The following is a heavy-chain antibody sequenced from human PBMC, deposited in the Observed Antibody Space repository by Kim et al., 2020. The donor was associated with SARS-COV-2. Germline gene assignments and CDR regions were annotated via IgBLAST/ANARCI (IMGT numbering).Heavy chain of an antibody. Sequence: GGSLRLSCAASGFTFSDYYMSWIRQAPGKGLEWVSYISSSSSYTNYADSVKGRFTISRDNAKNSLYLQMNSLRAEDTAVYYCARDLGSLEAFDIWGQGTMVTVSS. V-gene: IGHV3-11*06. CDR2: ISSSSSYT. J-gene: IGHJ3*02. CDR1: GFTFSDYY. D-gene: IGHD1-26*01. CDR3: ARDLGSLEAFDI.